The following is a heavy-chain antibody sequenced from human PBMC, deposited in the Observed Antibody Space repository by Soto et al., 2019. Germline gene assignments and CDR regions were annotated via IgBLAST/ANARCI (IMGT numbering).Heavy chain of an antibody. D-gene: IGHD2-15*01. V-gene: IGHV5-51*01. CDR3: ARPPGSGNLFAN. CDR2: IHPGYSDT. Sequence: PGESLKISCQGSGYSFTNYWIGWVRQVPGGGLEWVGIIHPGYSDTRDRPSVQGQGPISADTSISAPSLQPSSPKASDTAIYYSARPPGSGNLFANWGQRTPVTVSS. CDR1: GYSFTNYW. J-gene: IGHJ4*02.